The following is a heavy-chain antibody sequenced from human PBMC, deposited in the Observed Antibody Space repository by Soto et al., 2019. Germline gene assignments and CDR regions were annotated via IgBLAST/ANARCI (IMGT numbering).Heavy chain of an antibody. Sequence: ASGGGLVKPGGSLRLSCAASGFTFSSYSMNWVRQVPGKGLEWVSSISSSSSYIYYADSVKGRFTISRDNAKNSLYMQMNSLRAEDTAVYYCARGKPLGYCSGGSCYFNYWGQGTLVTVSS. CDR2: ISSSSSYI. V-gene: IGHV3-21*01. D-gene: IGHD2-15*01. CDR1: GFTFSSYS. CDR3: ARGKPLGYCSGGSCYFNY. J-gene: IGHJ4*02.